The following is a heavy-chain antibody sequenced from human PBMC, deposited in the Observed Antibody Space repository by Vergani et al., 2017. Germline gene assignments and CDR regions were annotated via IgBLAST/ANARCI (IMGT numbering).Heavy chain of an antibody. J-gene: IGHJ3*01. CDR3: ATDSSGPSRAFDF. CDR1: GFTFSSYA. Sequence: EVQLLESGGGLVQPGGSLRLSCAASGFTFSSYAMSWVRQAPGKGLEWVSAISGSGGSTYYADSVKGRFTISRDNSKNTLYLQMNSLRAEDTAVYYCATDSSGPSRAFDFWGQGTMVTVSS. D-gene: IGHD6-19*01. V-gene: IGHV3-23*01. CDR2: ISGSGGST.